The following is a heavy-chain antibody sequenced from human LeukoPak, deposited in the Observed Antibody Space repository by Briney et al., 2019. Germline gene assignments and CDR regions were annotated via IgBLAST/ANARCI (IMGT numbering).Heavy chain of an antibody. CDR3: ARDPGYSCGLPFDY. Sequence: SETLSLTCTVSGGSISSYYWSWIRQPPGKGLEWIGYIYYSGSTNYNPSLKSRVTISVDTSKNQFSLKLSSVTAADTAVYYCARDPGYSCGLPFDYWGQGTLVTVSS. CDR2: IYYSGST. J-gene: IGHJ4*02. D-gene: IGHD5-18*01. CDR1: GGSISSYY. V-gene: IGHV4-59*01.